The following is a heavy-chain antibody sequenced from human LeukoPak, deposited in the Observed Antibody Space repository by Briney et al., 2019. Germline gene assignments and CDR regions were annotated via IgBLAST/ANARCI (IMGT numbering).Heavy chain of an antibody. CDR2: ISAYNGNT. V-gene: IGHV1-18*01. D-gene: IGHD2-15*01. CDR1: GYTFTSYG. J-gene: IGHJ3*02. CDR3: AREGCSGGSCYRPDAFDI. Sequence: ASVKVSCKASGYTFTSYGISWVRQAPGQGLEWMGWISAYNGNTNYAQKLQGRVTMTTDTSTSTAYMELRSLRSDDTAVYYCAREGCSGGSCYRPDAFDIWGQGTMVTVSS.